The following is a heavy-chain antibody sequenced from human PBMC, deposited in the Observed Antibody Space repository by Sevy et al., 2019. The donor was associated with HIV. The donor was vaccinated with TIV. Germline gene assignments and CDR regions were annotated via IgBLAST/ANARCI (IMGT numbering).Heavy chain of an antibody. J-gene: IGHJ6*02. CDR2: IDPSDSYT. CDR3: ARKGYCSGGSCYLRYYYYGMDV. Sequence: GESLKISCKGSGYSFTSYWISWVRQMPGKGLEWMGRIDPSDSYTNYSPSFQGHVTISADKSISTAYLPWSSLKASDTAMYYCARKGYCSGGSCYLRYYYYGMDVWGQGTTVTVSS. D-gene: IGHD2-15*01. V-gene: IGHV5-10-1*01. CDR1: GYSFTSYW.